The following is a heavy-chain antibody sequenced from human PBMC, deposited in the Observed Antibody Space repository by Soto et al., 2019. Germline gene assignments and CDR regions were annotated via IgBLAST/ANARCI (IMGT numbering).Heavy chain of an antibody. J-gene: IGHJ4*02. CDR2: IWYDGSNQ. D-gene: IGHD3-10*01. Sequence: GSLRVACAPSGFTFSTYGMHWVRQAPGKGLEWVAVIWYDGSNQYYADSVKGRFTISRDNSKNMLYLQMNSLRAEDTAVYYCATDLGAFNYGSAYFDYWGQGTPVTVYS. CDR3: ATDLGAFNYGSAYFDY. CDR1: GFTFSTYG. V-gene: IGHV3-33*01.